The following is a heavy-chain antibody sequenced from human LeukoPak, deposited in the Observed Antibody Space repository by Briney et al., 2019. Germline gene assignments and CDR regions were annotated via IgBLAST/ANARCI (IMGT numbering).Heavy chain of an antibody. J-gene: IGHJ4*02. CDR3: ARDRLGPSFSVSHFDL. CDR1: GFTFVDYG. CDR2: INYNGAIT. D-gene: IGHD3-3*02. V-gene: IGHV3-20*04. Sequence: GGSLRLSCATSGFTFVDYGLSWVRRAPGKGLEWLCAINYNGAITDYADSVKGRFTISRDNAKNSLYLRMDSLSAEDTALYYCARDRLGPSFSVSHFDLWGQGTLVTVSS.